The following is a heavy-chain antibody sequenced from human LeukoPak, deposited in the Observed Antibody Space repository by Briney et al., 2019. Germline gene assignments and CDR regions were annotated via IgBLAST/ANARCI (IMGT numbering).Heavy chain of an antibody. J-gene: IGHJ6*04. Sequence: PSETLSLTCAVYGGSFSGYYWSWIRQPPGKGLEWIGEINHSGSTNYNPSLKSRVTISVDTSKNQFSLKLSSVTAADTAVYYCARAVDVWGKGTTATVSS. CDR1: GGSFSGYY. V-gene: IGHV4-34*01. CDR2: INHSGST. CDR3: ARAVDV.